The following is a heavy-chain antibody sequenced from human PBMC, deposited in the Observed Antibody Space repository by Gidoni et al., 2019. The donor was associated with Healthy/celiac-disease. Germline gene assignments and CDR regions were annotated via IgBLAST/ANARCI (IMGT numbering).Heavy chain of an antibody. V-gene: IGHV4-39*01. J-gene: IGHJ4*02. CDR2: ISYSGST. CDR3: ARHPFTSDRSGSYFDY. D-gene: IGHD3-22*01. Sequence: LQLQESGPGLVKPAETMSRTGTVAGGSISSSSYYWGWIRQPPGKGLVWMGSISYSGSTYYHPSLTSRVTISVDTSKNQFSLKLSSVTAADTAVYYCARHPFTSDRSGSYFDYWGQGTLVTVSS. CDR1: GGSISSSSYY.